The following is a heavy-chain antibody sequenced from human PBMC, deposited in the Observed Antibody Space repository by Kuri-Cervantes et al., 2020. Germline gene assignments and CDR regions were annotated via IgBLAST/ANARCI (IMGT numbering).Heavy chain of an antibody. CDR1: GYTFTGYY. J-gene: IGHJ5*02. CDR2: INPNSGGT. V-gene: IGHV1-2*02. D-gene: IGHD1-7*01. Sequence: ASVKVSCKASGYTFTGYYMHWVRQAPGQGLEWMGWINPNSGGTNYAQKFQGRVTMTRDTSISTAYMELSWLRSDDTAVYYCASLTGTRNWFDPWGQGTLVTVSS. CDR3: ASLTGTRNWFDP.